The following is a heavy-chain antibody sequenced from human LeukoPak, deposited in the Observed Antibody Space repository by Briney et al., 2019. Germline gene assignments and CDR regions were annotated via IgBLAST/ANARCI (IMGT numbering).Heavy chain of an antibody. CDR3: AKVVPGGGLGYFDY. D-gene: IGHD6-13*01. J-gene: IGHJ4*02. CDR2: ISGSGGST. CDR1: GFTFSSYA. Sequence: GGSLRLSCAASGFTFSSYAMSWVRQAPGKGLEWVSAISGSGGSTYYADSVKGRFTNSRDNSKNTLYLQMNSLRAEDAAVYYCAKVVPGGGLGYFDYWGQGTLVTVSS. V-gene: IGHV3-23*01.